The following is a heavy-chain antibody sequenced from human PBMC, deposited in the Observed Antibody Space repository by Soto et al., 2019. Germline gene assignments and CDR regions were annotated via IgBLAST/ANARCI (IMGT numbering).Heavy chain of an antibody. Sequence: EAMQISCKGSGYSFTSYWIGWVRQMPGKGLEWMGIIYPGDSDTRYSPSFQGQVTISADKSISTAYLQWSSLKASDTAMYYCARPKVGAFLSFDIWGQGTMVTVSS. CDR2: IYPGDSDT. V-gene: IGHV5-51*01. D-gene: IGHD1-26*01. CDR3: ARPKVGAFLSFDI. J-gene: IGHJ3*02. CDR1: GYSFTSYW.